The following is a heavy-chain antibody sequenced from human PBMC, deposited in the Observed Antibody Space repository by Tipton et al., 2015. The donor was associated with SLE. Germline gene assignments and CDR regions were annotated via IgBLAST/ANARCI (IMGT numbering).Heavy chain of an antibody. Sequence: TLSLTCPLSGGFISGSGYYWGWIRQPPGKGLEWIGNVYYSGSTYYNPSLSSRLTLLVDTSTNQFSLKLTSVTAADTAVYYCARMSSGWSVGAFDIWGQGKWSPSLQ. J-gene: IGHJ3*02. CDR1: GGFISGSGYY. V-gene: IGHV4-39*07. D-gene: IGHD6-13*01. CDR2: VYYSGST. CDR3: ARMSSGWSVGAFDI.